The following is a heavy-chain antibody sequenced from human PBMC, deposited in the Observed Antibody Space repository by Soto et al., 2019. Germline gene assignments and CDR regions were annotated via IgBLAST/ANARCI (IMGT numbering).Heavy chain of an antibody. CDR3: ARDLGSSWYVKWFDP. V-gene: IGHV3-30-3*01. J-gene: IGHJ5*02. CDR1: GFTFSSSV. CDR2: ISYDRNNK. Sequence: GGSLRLSCAASGFTFSSSVMHWVRQAPGKGLEWVAVISYDRNNKYYAESVKGRFTISRDNSKNTLYLQMNSLRVEDTALYYCARDLGSSWYVKWFDPWGQGTLVTVSS. D-gene: IGHD6-13*01.